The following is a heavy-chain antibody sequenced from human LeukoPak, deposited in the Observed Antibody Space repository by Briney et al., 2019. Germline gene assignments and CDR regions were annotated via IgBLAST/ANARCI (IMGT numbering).Heavy chain of an antibody. Sequence: SETLSLACTVSGGSISSYYWSGIRQPPGKGLEWIGAMSYSGSTKSNPSLKSRVTISVNTSKNQFSLKLSSVTAADTAVYYCARSGNSFDYWGQGTLVTVSS. V-gene: IGHV4-59*08. D-gene: IGHD3-10*01. CDR1: GGSISSYY. J-gene: IGHJ4*02. CDR3: ARSGNSFDY. CDR2: MSYSGST.